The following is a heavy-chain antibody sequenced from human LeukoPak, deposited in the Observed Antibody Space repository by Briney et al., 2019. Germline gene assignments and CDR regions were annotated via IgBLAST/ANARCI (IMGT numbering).Heavy chain of an antibody. CDR2: ITSSSSYL. CDR1: GFTFSNYN. V-gene: IGHV3-21*01. J-gene: IGHJ4*02. Sequence: GGSLRLSCATSGFTFSNYNMNWVRQAPGKGLEWVSSITSSSSYLYYADSVKGRLTISRDNAKNSLFLQMDSLRVEDTAVYYCARHNSDWYVLDYWGQGTLVTVSS. CDR3: ARHNSDWYVLDY. D-gene: IGHD6-19*01.